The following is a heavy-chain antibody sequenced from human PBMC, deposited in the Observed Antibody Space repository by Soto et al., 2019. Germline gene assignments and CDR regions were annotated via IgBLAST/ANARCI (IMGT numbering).Heavy chain of an antibody. J-gene: IGHJ4*02. V-gene: IGHV4-4*02. D-gene: IGHD5-12*01. CDR2: IYHSGST. CDR3: AAGGGLPRYY. Sequence: PSETLSLTCAVSGGSIRSNNWWSWVRQPPGKGLEWIGYIYHSGSTYYNPSLKSRVTISVDRSKNQFSLKLSSVTAADTAVYYCAAGGGLPRYYWGQGTLVTVSS. CDR1: GGSIRSNNW.